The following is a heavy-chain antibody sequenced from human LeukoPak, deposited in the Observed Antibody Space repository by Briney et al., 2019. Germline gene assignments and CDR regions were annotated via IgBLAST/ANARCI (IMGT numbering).Heavy chain of an antibody. CDR3: AKDDAWLQYGN. CDR2: ISYDGSNK. J-gene: IGHJ4*02. Sequence: GRSLRLSCAASGFTFSSYAMHWVRQAPGKGLEWVAVISYDGSNKYYADSVKGRFTISRDNSKGTVYLQMNSLRPEDTAVYYCAKDDAWLQYGNWGRGTLVTVSS. V-gene: IGHV3-30*04. D-gene: IGHD5-24*01. CDR1: GFTFSSYA.